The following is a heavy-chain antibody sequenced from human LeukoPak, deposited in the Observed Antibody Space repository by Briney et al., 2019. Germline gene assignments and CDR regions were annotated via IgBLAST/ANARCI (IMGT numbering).Heavy chain of an antibody. CDR2: IYYSGST. V-gene: IGHV4-59*08. Sequence: SETLSLTCTVSGGSISSYYWTWIRQPPGKGLEWIGYIYYSGSTHYNPSLKSRLTILVDTSKNQFSLKLSSVTAADTAVYYCARGSWYFDLWGRGTPVTVSS. CDR1: GGSISSYY. J-gene: IGHJ2*01. CDR3: ARGSWYFDL.